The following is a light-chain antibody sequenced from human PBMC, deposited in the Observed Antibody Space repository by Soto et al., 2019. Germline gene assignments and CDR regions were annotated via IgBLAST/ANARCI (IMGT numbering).Light chain of an antibody. CDR1: SSNIGAGYD. Sequence: QSVLTQPPSVSGAPGQRVTISCTGSSSNIGAGYDVHWYQRLPGTAPKVLIYGNNNRPSGVPDRCSGSKSGTSDSLAITGLQAEDEDDYYCQSYDSSLSGSYVFGTGTKLTVL. CDR3: QSYDSSLSGSYV. J-gene: IGLJ1*01. CDR2: GNN. V-gene: IGLV1-40*01.